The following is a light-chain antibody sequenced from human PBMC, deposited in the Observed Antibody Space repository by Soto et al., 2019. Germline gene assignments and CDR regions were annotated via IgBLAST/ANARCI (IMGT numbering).Light chain of an antibody. CDR1: QGISNH. V-gene: IGKV1-27*01. CDR2: AAS. CDR3: QKFTSAPFT. Sequence: IQLTQSPSSLSASAGDRVTITCRASQGISNHLAWYHQKPGQLPNLLIYAASILQSGVPSRFSGSGSGTDFTLTISSLQPEDVGIYYCQKFTSAPFTFGGGTKVDIK. J-gene: IGKJ4*01.